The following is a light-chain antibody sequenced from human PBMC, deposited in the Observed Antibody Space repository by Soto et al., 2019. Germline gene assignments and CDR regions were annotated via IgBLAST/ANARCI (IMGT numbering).Light chain of an antibody. CDR3: NSYTSSSTYV. J-gene: IGLJ1*01. CDR2: DVT. V-gene: IGLV2-14*03. CDR1: SSDVGGFNY. Sequence: QSALTHPASVSGYPGQSITISCTGTSSDVGGFNYVSWYQQHPGKAPKLMIYDVTNRPSGVSYRFSGSKSGNTASLTISGLQAEDEADYYCNSYTSSSTYVFGTGTKLTVL.